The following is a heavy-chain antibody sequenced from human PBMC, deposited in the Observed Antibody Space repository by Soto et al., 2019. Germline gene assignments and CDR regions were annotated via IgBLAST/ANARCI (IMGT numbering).Heavy chain of an antibody. Sequence: GGSLRLSCAASGFTFNNYDMSWVRQAPGKGLEWVSGISYSGGYTDRADSVKGRFTVSRDNSKNTLYLQMNSLRAEDTAVYYCARPRRPYCINGICYNRGEPLEYWGQGTLVTVSS. J-gene: IGHJ4*02. CDR2: ISYSGGYT. CDR1: GFTFNNYD. V-gene: IGHV3-23*01. D-gene: IGHD2-8*01. CDR3: ARPRRPYCINGICYNRGEPLEY.